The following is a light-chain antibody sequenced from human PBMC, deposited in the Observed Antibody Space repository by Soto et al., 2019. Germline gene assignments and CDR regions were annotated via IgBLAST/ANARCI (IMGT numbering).Light chain of an antibody. V-gene: IGKV3-20*01. CDR3: QQYSSLPHT. Sequence: ESVLTQSPGTLSLSPGERATLSCRATQSVTNNYFAWYQQKPGQSPRLLIHGVSSRATDIPDRFSVSGSGTDFTLTISSLEPEDFVVYYCQQYSSLPHTFGQGTKLEVK. J-gene: IGKJ2*01. CDR2: GVS. CDR1: QSVTNNY.